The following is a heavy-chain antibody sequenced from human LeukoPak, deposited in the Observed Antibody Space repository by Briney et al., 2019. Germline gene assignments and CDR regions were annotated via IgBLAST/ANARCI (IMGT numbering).Heavy chain of an antibody. D-gene: IGHD6-19*01. CDR2: IYHSGST. J-gene: IGHJ2*01. Sequence: PSETLSLTCAVSGGSISSSNWWSWVRQPPGKGLEWIGEIYHSGSTNYNPSLKSRVTISVDKSKNQFSLKLSSVTAADTAVYYCAKARYSTGWSWGYFDLWGRGTLVTVSS. V-gene: IGHV4-4*02. CDR3: AKARYSTGWSWGYFDL. CDR1: GGSISSSNW.